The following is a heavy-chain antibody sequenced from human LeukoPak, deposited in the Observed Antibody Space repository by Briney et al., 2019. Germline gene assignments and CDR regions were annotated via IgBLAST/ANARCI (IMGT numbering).Heavy chain of an antibody. Sequence: ASVKVSCKASGGTFSSYAISWVRQAPGQGLEWMGGIIPIFGTANYAQKFQGRVTITTDESTSTAYMELSSLRSEDTAVYYCARVLVDTFYGMDVWGQGTTVTVSS. J-gene: IGHJ6*02. D-gene: IGHD2-15*01. CDR3: ARVLVDTFYGMDV. V-gene: IGHV1-69*05. CDR2: IIPIFGTA. CDR1: GGTFSSYA.